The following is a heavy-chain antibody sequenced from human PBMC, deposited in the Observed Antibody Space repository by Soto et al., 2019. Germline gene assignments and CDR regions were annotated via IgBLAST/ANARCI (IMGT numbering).Heavy chain of an antibody. CDR3: ARESMIWSDP. CDR2: IYRSGSA. CDR1: GGSFSGHY. V-gene: IGHV4-4*07. D-gene: IGHD3-22*01. J-gene: IGHJ5*02. Sequence: SETLSLTCTVSGGSFSGHYGTLIRQPAGKGLEWIGRIYRSGSANFNPALKRRVTMSVDTSKKQFSLRLRSVTAADTSVYYCARESMIWSDPWGQGALVNVFS.